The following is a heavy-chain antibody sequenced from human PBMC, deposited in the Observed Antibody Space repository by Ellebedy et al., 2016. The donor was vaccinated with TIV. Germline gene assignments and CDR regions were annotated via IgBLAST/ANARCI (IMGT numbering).Heavy chain of an antibody. CDR3: ARDSITRTTTAVNPNRYFDY. V-gene: IGHV1-18*01. D-gene: IGHD1-7*01. Sequence: ASVKVSCKASGYSFNYYGISWVRQAPGQGLEWMGWISGYNSKTKYAEKFQGRVTLTKDTSTTTVYMELRSLRSDDSAVYYCARDSITRTTTAVNPNRYFDYWGQGTPVTVSS. CDR1: GYSFNYYG. J-gene: IGHJ4*02. CDR2: ISGYNSKT.